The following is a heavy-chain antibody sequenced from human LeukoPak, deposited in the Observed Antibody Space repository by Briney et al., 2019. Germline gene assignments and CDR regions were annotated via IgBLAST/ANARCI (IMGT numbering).Heavy chain of an antibody. D-gene: IGHD3-3*01. CDR2: IYYSGST. V-gene: IGHV4-31*03. CDR3: ARGGYDFWSGYCNWFDP. Sequence: SQTLSLTCTVSGGSISSGGYYWSWIRQHPGKGLEWIGYIYYSGSTYYNPSLKSRVTISVDTSKNQFSLKLSSVTAADTAVYYCARGGYDFWSGYCNWFDPWGQGTLVTVSS. J-gene: IGHJ5*02. CDR1: GGSISSGGYY.